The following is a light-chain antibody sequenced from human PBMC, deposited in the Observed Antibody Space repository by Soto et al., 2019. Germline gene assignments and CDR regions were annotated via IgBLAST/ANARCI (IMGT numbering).Light chain of an antibody. Sequence: DIHMTQSPSTLSASIGDRVTITCRASQSISTWLAWYQQKPGKAPKLLIYDASSLESGVPSRFSGSGSGTDFTLTINTLQPDDFATYYCQQYTRTFGQGTKVDI. CDR1: QSISTW. J-gene: IGKJ1*01. CDR3: QQYTRT. CDR2: DAS. V-gene: IGKV1-5*01.